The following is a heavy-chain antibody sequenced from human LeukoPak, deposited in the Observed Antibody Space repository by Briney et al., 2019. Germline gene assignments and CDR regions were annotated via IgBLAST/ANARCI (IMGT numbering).Heavy chain of an antibody. V-gene: IGHV4-59*01. CDR1: GGSISSYY. CDR2: IYYSGST. Sequence: SETLFLTCTVSGGSISSYYWSWIRQPPGKGLEWIGYIYYSGSTNYNPSLKSRVTISVDTSKNQFSLKLSSVTAADTAVYYCARDSGPSGYFRPFDYYYGMDVWGQGTTVTVSS. D-gene: IGHD3-22*01. CDR3: ARDSGPSGYFRPFDYYYGMDV. J-gene: IGHJ6*02.